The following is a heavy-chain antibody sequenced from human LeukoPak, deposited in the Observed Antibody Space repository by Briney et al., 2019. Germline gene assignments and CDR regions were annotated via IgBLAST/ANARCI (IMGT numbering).Heavy chain of an antibody. Sequence: SETLSLTCTVSGGSISGYYWSWIRQPPGKGLEWIGYIYYSGSTNYNPSLKSRVTISVDTSKNQFSLKLSSVTAADTAVYYCASSYSGSYYFDYWGQGTLVTVSS. CDR2: IYYSGST. J-gene: IGHJ4*02. D-gene: IGHD1-26*01. CDR3: ASSYSGSYYFDY. CDR1: GGSISGYY. V-gene: IGHV4-59*01.